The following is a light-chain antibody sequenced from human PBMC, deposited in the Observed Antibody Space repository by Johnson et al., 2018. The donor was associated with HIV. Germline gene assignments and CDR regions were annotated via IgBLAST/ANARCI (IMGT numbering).Light chain of an antibody. CDR3: GTWDTSLSAGV. J-gene: IGLJ1*01. CDR1: SSNIGNNY. V-gene: IGLV1-51*02. Sequence: QSVLTQPPSVSAAPGQKVTISCSGSSSNIGNNYVSWYQQLPGTAPKLLIYENNKRPSGIPDRFSGSKSGTSATLGITGLQTENEADYYCGTWDTSLSAGVFGTGTKVTV. CDR2: ENN.